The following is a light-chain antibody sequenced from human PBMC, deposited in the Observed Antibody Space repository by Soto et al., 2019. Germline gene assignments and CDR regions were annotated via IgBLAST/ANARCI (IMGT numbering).Light chain of an antibody. CDR2: DAS. J-gene: IGKJ1*01. CDR1: QSVSSSC. Sequence: ETVLTQSPGTLSLSPGERATLSCRASQSVSSSCLAWYQQKPGQAPRLLIYDASSRATGIPDRFSGSGSGTDFTLTISRLEPEDFAVYYCQQYVRSPPSWTFGQGTKVESK. CDR3: QQYVRSPPSWT. V-gene: IGKV3-20*01.